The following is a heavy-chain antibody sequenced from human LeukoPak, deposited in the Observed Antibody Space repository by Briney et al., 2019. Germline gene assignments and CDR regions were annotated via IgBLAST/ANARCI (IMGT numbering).Heavy chain of an antibody. CDR3: ARQSSGYSSSWYFFGVMNWFGP. D-gene: IGHD6-13*01. CDR1: GFTFSSYW. V-gene: IGHV3-7*01. J-gene: IGHJ5*02. CDR2: IKQDGSEK. Sequence: GGSLRLSCAASGFTFSSYWMSWVHQAPGKGLEWAANIKQDGSEKYYVDSVKGRFTISRDNAKNSLYLQMNSLRAEDTAVYYCARQSSGYSSSWYFFGVMNWFGPWGQGTLVTVSS.